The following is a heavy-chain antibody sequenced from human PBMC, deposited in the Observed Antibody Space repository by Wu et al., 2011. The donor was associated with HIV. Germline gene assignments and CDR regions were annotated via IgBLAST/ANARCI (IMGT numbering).Heavy chain of an antibody. CDR2: MNPNSGNT. CDR1: GYTFTSYD. J-gene: IGHJ6*02. D-gene: IGHD4-17*01. CDR3: ARSDGDYRLNYYYGMDV. V-gene: IGHV1-8*01. Sequence: SVKVSCKASGYTFTSYDINWVRQATGQGLEWMGWMNPNSGNTGYAQKFQGRVTMTRNTSISTAYMELSSLRSEDTAVYYCARSDGDYRLNYYYGMDVWGQGTTVTVSS.